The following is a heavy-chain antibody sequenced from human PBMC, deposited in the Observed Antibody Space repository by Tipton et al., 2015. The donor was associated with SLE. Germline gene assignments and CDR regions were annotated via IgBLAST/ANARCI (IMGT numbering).Heavy chain of an antibody. V-gene: IGHV4-34*01. CDR1: GGSLNSCCYY. J-gene: IGHJ4*02. Sequence: TLSLTCTVSGGSLNSCCYYWSWIRQSPGKGLEWIGEINHSGSTNYNPSLKSRVTISVDTSKSQFSLKLSSVTAADTAVYYCARLSMPYFDYWGQGTLVTVSS. CDR2: INHSGST. D-gene: IGHD2-2*01. CDR3: ARLSMPYFDY.